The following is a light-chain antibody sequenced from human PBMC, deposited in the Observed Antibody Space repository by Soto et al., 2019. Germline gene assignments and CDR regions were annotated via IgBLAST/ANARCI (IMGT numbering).Light chain of an antibody. CDR2: LDSDGSH. CDR1: SGHSSYA. Sequence: QPVLTKSPSASASLGASVKLTCTLSSGHSSYAIAWHHQQPEKGPRYLMKLDSDGSHTKGDAIPDRFSGSSSGAERYLTISSLQSEDEADYYCQTWGTGIHVVFGGGTKLTVL. CDR3: QTWGTGIHVV. J-gene: IGLJ2*01. V-gene: IGLV4-69*01.